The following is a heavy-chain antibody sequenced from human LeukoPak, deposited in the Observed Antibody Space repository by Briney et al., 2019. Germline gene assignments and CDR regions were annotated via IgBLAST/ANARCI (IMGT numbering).Heavy chain of an antibody. J-gene: IGHJ6*03. D-gene: IGHD3-3*01. CDR1: GFTFSSYA. Sequence: GGSLRLSCAASGFTFSSYAMHWVRQAPGKGLEWVAVISYDGSNKYYADSVKGRFTISRDNSKNTLYLQMNSLRAEDTAVYYCARDGAYYDFWSGYYRGYYYYMDVWGKGITVTVSS. CDR2: ISYDGSNK. CDR3: ARDGAYYDFWSGYYRGYYYYMDV. V-gene: IGHV3-30*01.